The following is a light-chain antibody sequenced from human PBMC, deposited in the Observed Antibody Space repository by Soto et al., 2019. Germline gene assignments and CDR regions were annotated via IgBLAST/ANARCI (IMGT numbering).Light chain of an antibody. CDR2: DAS. CDR1: QSVSTY. V-gene: IGKV3-11*01. Sequence: EIVLTQSPATLSLSPGERATLSCRARQSVSTYLAWYQQKPGQAPRLLIYDASNRATGIPARFTGSGSGTDFTLTISSLEPEDFGVYYCQQRSKWPITFGQGTRLEIK. CDR3: QQRSKWPIT. J-gene: IGKJ5*01.